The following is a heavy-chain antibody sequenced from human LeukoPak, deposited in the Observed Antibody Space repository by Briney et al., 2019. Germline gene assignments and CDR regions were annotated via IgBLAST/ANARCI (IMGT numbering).Heavy chain of an antibody. CDR2: INPNSGGT. CDR3: ARAYDFMAPSPGGMDV. J-gene: IGHJ6*02. Sequence: ASVKVSCKASGYTFTGYYMHWVRQAPGQGLEWMGWINPNSGGTNYAQKFQGRVTMTRDTSISTAYMELSRLRSDDTAVYYCARAYDFMAPSPGGMDVWGQGTTVTVSS. V-gene: IGHV1-2*02. D-gene: IGHD3/OR15-3a*01. CDR1: GYTFTGYY.